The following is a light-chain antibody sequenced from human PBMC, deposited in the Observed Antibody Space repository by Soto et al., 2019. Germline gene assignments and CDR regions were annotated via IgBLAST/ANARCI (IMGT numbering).Light chain of an antibody. CDR2: GAS. V-gene: IGKV3-15*01. J-gene: IGKJ1*01. CDR3: QQYTTWPPWT. CDR1: QSVSSN. Sequence: EIVMTQSPATLSVSPGERATLSCRASQSVSSNLAWYQQKPGQAPRLLVYGASTRATGIPARFSGSGSGTEFPLTISSPQSEDFAVFYCQQYTTWPPWTFGQGTKVEIK.